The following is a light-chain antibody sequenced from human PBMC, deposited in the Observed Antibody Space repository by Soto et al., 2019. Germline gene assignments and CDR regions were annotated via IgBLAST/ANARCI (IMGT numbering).Light chain of an antibody. Sequence: EVVLTQSPCTLPLPPGERATLSCRASQSVSSSYLAWYQHKPGQAPRLLIYGASSRATGIPDRFSGGGSGTDFTLTISRLEPEDFAVYYCQQYGNSPEITFGQGTRLEIK. J-gene: IGKJ5*01. V-gene: IGKV3-20*01. CDR1: QSVSSSY. CDR3: QQYGNSPEIT. CDR2: GAS.